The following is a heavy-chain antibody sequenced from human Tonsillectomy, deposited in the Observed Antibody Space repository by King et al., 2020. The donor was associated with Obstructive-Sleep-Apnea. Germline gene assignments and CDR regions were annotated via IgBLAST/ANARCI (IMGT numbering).Heavy chain of an antibody. Sequence: VQLVESGGGLVQPGGSLRLSCAASGFTFSSYAMSWVRQAPGKGLEWVSAISGSGGSTYYADSVKGRFTISRDNSKNTLYLQMNSLRAEDTAVYYCANLIPITMIVVATKGDAFDIWGQGTMVTVSS. CDR2: ISGSGGST. D-gene: IGHD3-22*01. J-gene: IGHJ3*02. V-gene: IGHV3-23*04. CDR3: ANLIPITMIVVATKGDAFDI. CDR1: GFTFSSYA.